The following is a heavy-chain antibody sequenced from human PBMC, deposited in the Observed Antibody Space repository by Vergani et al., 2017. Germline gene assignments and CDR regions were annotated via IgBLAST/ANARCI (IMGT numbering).Heavy chain of an antibody. J-gene: IGHJ4*02. CDR2: LCPSGST. V-gene: IGHV4-4*07. Sequence: QVQMQESGPGLVKTSETLSLTCSASGAPISYWCWSWLRQPAGKGLEWIGRLCPSGSTDSNASLRSRVTMSIDTSTNQFSLKLTSVTAADTAIYYCARGTPIIDYWGQGSLVTVSS. CDR3: ARGTPIIDY. D-gene: IGHD5-24*01. CDR1: GAPISYWC.